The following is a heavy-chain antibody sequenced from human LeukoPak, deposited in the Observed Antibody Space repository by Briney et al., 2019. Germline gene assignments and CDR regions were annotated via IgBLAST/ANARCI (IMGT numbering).Heavy chain of an antibody. CDR2: IYYSGST. D-gene: IGHD3-10*01. V-gene: IGHV4-59*01. Sequence: PSETLSLTCTVSRGSISSYYWSWIRQPPGKGLGWIGYIYYSGSTNYNPSLRSRVTISVDTSKNQFSVKLSSVTAADTAVYYCARGGIGSGSYNWFDPWGQGTLVTVSS. J-gene: IGHJ5*02. CDR3: ARGGIGSGSYNWFDP. CDR1: RGSISSYY.